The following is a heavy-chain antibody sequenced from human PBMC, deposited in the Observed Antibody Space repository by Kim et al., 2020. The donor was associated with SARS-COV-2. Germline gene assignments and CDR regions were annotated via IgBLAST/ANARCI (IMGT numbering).Heavy chain of an antibody. Sequence: SETLSLTCTVSGGSISGTTDYWAWIRQPPGKGLEWIGSIYYTGRTYDYPSLKSRLTISVDTSKQQFSLKLSSVTAADTALYYCARHTLMYTSSSPWYFDLWGSGTLVTVSS. CDR2: IYYTGRT. V-gene: IGHV4-39*01. CDR3: ARHTLMYTSSSPWYFDL. CDR1: GGSISGTTDY. D-gene: IGHD6-6*01. J-gene: IGHJ2*01.